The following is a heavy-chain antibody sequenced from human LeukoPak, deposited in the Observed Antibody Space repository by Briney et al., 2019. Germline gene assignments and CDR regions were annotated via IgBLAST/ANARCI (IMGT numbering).Heavy chain of an antibody. J-gene: IGHJ6*02. V-gene: IGHV4-34*01. Sequence: SETLSLTCAVYGGSFSGYYRSWIRQPPGKGLEWIGEINHSGSTNYNPSLKSRVTISVDTSKNQFSLKLSSVTAADTAVYYCAILTGAAGYYGMDVWGQGTTVTVSS. D-gene: IGHD7-27*01. CDR2: INHSGST. CDR1: GGSFSGYY. CDR3: AILTGAAGYYGMDV.